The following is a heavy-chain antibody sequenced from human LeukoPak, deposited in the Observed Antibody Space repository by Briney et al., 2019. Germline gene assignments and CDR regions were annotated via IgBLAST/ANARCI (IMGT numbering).Heavy chain of an antibody. CDR2: ISSSSSYT. CDR3: ARDRPYYYGSGSRLYYFDY. CDR1: RFTFSDYY. J-gene: IGHJ4*02. V-gene: IGHV3-11*05. D-gene: IGHD3-10*01. Sequence: GGSLRLSCAASRFTFSDYYMSWIRQAPGKGLVWASSISSSSSYTNYADSVKGRFTISRDNAKNSLYLQMNSLRAEDTAVYYCARDRPYYYGSGSRLYYFDYWGQGTLVTVSS.